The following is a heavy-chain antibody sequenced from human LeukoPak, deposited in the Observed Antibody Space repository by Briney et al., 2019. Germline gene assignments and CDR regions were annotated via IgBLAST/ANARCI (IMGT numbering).Heavy chain of an antibody. CDR1: GFTFSSYA. V-gene: IGHV3-30-3*01. J-gene: IGHJ6*02. Sequence: TGGSLRLSCAASGFTFSSYAMHWVRQAPGKGLEWVAVISYDGSNKYYADSVKGRFTISRDNSKNTLYLQMNSLRAEDTAVYYCARPQARVRGDAYYYGMDVWGQGTTVTVSS. D-gene: IGHD3-10*01. CDR2: ISYDGSNK. CDR3: ARPQARVRGDAYYYGMDV.